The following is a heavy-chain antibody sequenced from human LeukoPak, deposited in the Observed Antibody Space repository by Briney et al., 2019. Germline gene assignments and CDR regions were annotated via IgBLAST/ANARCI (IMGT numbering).Heavy chain of an antibody. V-gene: IGHV1-18*01. D-gene: IGHD3-22*01. J-gene: IGHJ3*02. CDR3: TREDDSSGYRPFDI. CDR1: GYTFTSYG. CDR2: ISAYNGNT. Sequence: ASVKVSCKASGYTFTSYGISWARQAPGQGLEWMGWISAYNGNTNYAQKLQGRVTMTTDTSTSTAYMDLSSLRSDDTAVYYCTREDDSSGYRPFDIWGQGTMVTVSS.